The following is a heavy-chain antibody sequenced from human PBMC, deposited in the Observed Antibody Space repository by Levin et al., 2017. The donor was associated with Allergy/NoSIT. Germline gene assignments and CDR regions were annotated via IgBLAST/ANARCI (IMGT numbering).Heavy chain of an antibody. CDR1: GFIFADSY. D-gene: IGHD1-26*01. J-gene: IGHJ6*02. CDR3: ARSAVKKWDLPTSLGMDV. CDR2: VYPKSGGT. Sequence: GESLKISCKASGFIFADSYIHWVRQTPGQGLEWMGWVYPKSGGTTYAQKFQGWVTMTRDMSITTAYMELNRLSSDDTAIYYCARSAVKKWDLPTSLGMDVWGQGTTVAVSS. V-gene: IGHV1-2*04.